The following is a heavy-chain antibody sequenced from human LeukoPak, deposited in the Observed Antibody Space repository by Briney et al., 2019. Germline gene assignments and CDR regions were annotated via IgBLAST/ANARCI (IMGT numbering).Heavy chain of an antibody. CDR2: IYYSGST. V-gene: IGHV4-30-4*01. CDR1: GGSISSGDYY. D-gene: IGHD4-17*01. J-gene: IGHJ4*02. CDR3: ARAMGTTTVTVFDY. Sequence: SETLSLTCTVSGGSISSGDYYWSWIRQLPGKGLEWIGYIYYSGSTYYNPSLKSRVTISVDTSKNQFSLKLSSVTAADTAVYYCARAMGTTTVTVFDYWGQGTLVTVSS.